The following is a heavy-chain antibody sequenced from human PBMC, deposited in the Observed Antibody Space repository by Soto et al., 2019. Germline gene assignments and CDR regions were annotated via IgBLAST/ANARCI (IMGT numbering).Heavy chain of an antibody. V-gene: IGHV4-34*01. CDR3: ARASYYYDSSGYLLSAAFDI. CDR2: INHSGST. CDR1: GGSFSGYY. J-gene: IGHJ3*02. D-gene: IGHD3-22*01. Sequence: NPSETLSLTCAVYGGSFSGYYWSWIRQPPGKGLEWIGEINHSGSTNYNPSLKSRVTISVDTSKNPFSLKLSSVTAADTAVYYCARASYYYDSSGYLLSAAFDIWGQGTMVTV.